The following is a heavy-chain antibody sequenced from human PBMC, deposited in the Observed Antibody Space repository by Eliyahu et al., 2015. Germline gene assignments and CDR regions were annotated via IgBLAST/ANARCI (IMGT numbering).Heavy chain of an antibody. CDR3: AKSRGYSYGDPYYYYGMDV. Sequence: QVQLVESGGGVVQPGRSLRLSXAASGFTFXSYGMPWVRQAPGKGLEWVAVISYDGSNKYYADSVKGRFTISRDNSKNTLYLQMNSLRAEDTAVYYCAKSRGYSYGDPYYYYGMDVWGKGTTVTVSS. J-gene: IGHJ6*04. V-gene: IGHV3-30*18. D-gene: IGHD5-18*01. CDR2: ISYDGSNK. CDR1: GFTFXSYG.